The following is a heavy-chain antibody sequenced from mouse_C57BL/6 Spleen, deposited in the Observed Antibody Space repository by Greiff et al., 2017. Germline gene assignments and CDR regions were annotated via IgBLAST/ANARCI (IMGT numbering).Heavy chain of an antibody. D-gene: IGHD1-1*01. J-gene: IGHJ3*01. CDR2: INPSSGYT. CDR3: ASPYYGNPFAY. V-gene: IGHV1-4*01. Sequence: QVQLQQSGAELARPGASVKMSCKASGYTFTSYTMHWVKQRPGQGLEWIGYINPSSGYTKYNQKFKDKATLTAEQSSSTAYMQLSSLTSEDSAVYYCASPYYGNPFAYWGQGTLVTVSA. CDR1: GYTFTSYT.